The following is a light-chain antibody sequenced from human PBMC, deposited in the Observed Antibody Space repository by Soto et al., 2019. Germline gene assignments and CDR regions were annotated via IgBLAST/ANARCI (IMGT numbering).Light chain of an antibody. CDR2: DTT. CDR1: TGAVTNGHY. J-gene: IGLJ1*01. V-gene: IGLV7-46*01. CDR3: LLSYDGPYV. Sequence: QAVVTQEPSLTVSPGGTVTLTCGSSTGAVTNGHYPYWFQQKPGQAPRTLIYDTTNRHSWTPARFSGFLLGGKAALTLSCAQPEDEAEYYCLLSYDGPYVFGTGTKVTVL.